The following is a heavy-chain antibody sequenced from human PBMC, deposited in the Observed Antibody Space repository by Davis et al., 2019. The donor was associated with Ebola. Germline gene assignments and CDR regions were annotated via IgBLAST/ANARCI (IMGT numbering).Heavy chain of an antibody. CDR1: GFTFSSSA. V-gene: IGHV3-23*01. D-gene: IGHD3-10*01. J-gene: IGHJ4*02. CDR3: ARIEAYGAGNYFEY. Sequence: GESLKISCAASGFTFSSSAMSWGRQAPGKGLEWVSSIGGGGGSIYYADSVKGRFTISRDTSTVYLQMNYLRVEDTAVYYCARIEAYGAGNYFEYWGQGTLVTISS. CDR2: IGGGGGSI.